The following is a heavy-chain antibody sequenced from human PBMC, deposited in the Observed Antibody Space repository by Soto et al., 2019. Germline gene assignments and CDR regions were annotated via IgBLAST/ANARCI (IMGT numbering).Heavy chain of an antibody. J-gene: IGHJ4*02. CDR3: ASGSYYTVDY. CDR2: ISYVGCNK. D-gene: IGHD3-10*01. CDR1: GFTFSSYG. V-gene: IGHV3-30*03. Sequence: GGSLRLSCAASGFTFSSYGMHWVRQAPGKGLEWVAVISYVGCNKYYADSVKGRFTISRGNSKNTLYLQMNSLIAEDTAVYYCASGSYYTVDYWGQGTLVTVSS.